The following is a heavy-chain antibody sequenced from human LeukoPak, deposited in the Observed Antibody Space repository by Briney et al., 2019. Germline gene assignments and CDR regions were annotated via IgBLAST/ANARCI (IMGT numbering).Heavy chain of an antibody. CDR2: IYYSGST. J-gene: IGHJ6*03. D-gene: IGHD3-16*01. CDR3: AREASQKGAHYMDV. CDR1: GGSFSSYY. Sequence: SETLSLTCTVSGGSFSSYYWSWIRQPPGKGLEWIGYIYYSGSTNYNPSLKGRVTISVDTSKNQFSLKLSSVTAADAAVYYCAREASQKGAHYMDVWGKGPTVSISS. V-gene: IGHV4-59*01.